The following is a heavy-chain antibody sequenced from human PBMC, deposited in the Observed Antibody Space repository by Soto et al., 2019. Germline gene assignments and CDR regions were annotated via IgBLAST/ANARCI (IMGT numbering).Heavy chain of an antibody. CDR3: AIFIVIQPEATFP. Sequence: XQLVESGGGXXXXGRXXXXXCAASXXXXXXXGMHXXXXXXGXGLEWVAVISYDGTNKDYVDSVKGRFTISRDISKNTVYLQMNSLRPDDTAVYYCAIFIVIQPEATFPWGQGTLVTVSS. J-gene: IGHJ5*02. CDR1: XXXXXXXG. D-gene: IGHD5-18*01. CDR2: ISYDGTNK. V-gene: IGHV3-30*03.